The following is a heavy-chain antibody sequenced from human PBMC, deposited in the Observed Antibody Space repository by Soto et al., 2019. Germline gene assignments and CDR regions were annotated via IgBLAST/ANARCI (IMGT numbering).Heavy chain of an antibody. Sequence: EVQLLESGGGLVQPGGSLRLSCAASGFTFSSYAMSWVRQAPGKGLEWVSAISGSGGSTYYADSVKGRFTISRDNSKNTLYLQMNSLRAEDTAVYYCAKGYSSGWRGGDYFDYWGQGTLVTVSS. CDR1: GFTFSSYA. J-gene: IGHJ4*02. V-gene: IGHV3-23*01. D-gene: IGHD6-19*01. CDR3: AKGYSSGWRGGDYFDY. CDR2: ISGSGGST.